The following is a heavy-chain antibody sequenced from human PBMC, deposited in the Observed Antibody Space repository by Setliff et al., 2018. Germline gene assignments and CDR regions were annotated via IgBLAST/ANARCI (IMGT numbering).Heavy chain of an antibody. Sequence: PGGSLRLSCTSSGFTFSTYWMSWVRQAPGKGLEWVANIKHDGSEKNYVDSVKGRFTISRDNAENSLYLQMNSLRAEDTAVCYCARDHIYRGGSWYDYFDSWGQGTLVTVSS. CDR1: GFTFSTYW. CDR3: ARDHIYRGGSWYDYFDS. J-gene: IGHJ4*02. V-gene: IGHV3-7*01. D-gene: IGHD2-15*01. CDR2: IKHDGSEK.